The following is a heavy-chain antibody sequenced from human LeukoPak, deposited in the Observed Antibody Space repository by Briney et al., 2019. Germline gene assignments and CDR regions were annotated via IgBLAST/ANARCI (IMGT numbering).Heavy chain of an antibody. D-gene: IGHD3-10*01. CDR2: INHSGSS. Sequence: SETLSLTCAVYGESFKDYYWNWIRQPPGKGLEWIGEINHSGSSNYNPSLKSRVTISVDTSKNQFSLKLSSVTAADTAVYYCAREGYYYGSSGWFDPWGQGTLVTVSS. J-gene: IGHJ5*02. CDR3: AREGYYYGSSGWFDP. V-gene: IGHV4-34*01. CDR1: GESFKDYY.